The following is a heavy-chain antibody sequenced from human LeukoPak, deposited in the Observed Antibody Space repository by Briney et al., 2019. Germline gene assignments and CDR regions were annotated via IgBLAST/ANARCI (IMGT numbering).Heavy chain of an antibody. V-gene: IGHV3-23*01. CDR3: AKDRDQLRFPYFFDY. CDR2: ISGSGGST. CDR1: GFTFSSYA. Sequence: PGGSLRLSCAASGFTFSSYAMSWVRQAPGKGLEWVSTISGSGGSTYYADSVKGRFTISRDNSKNTLYLQMYSLRAGDTAVYYCAKDRDQLRFPYFFDYWGQGTLVTVSS. J-gene: IGHJ4*02. D-gene: IGHD2-2*01.